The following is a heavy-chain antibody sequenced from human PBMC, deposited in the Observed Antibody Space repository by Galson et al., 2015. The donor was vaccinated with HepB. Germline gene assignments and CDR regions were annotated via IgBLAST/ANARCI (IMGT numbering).Heavy chain of an antibody. Sequence: SVKVSCKASGGTFSSYAISWVRQAPGQGLEWMGGIIPIFGTANYAQKFQGRVTITAVKSTSTAYMELSSLRSEDTAVYYCASGSCSGGSCYSFDSYYYGMDVWGQGTTVTVSS. D-gene: IGHD2-15*01. V-gene: IGHV1-69*06. CDR3: ASGSCSGGSCYSFDSYYYGMDV. CDR1: GGTFSSYA. CDR2: IIPIFGTA. J-gene: IGHJ6*02.